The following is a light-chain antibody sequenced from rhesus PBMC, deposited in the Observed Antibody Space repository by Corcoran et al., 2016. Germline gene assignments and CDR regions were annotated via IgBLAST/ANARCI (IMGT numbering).Light chain of an antibody. CDR3: LQPNSYPYS. Sequence: DIQMTQSPSSLSASVGDTVTITCRASQGISSYLNWFQQKPGKAPKLLIYDASSLESGVPSRFSGSGSGTDFTLPISSLQPDYFAANYFLQPNSYPYSFGQGTKVEIK. J-gene: IGKJ2*01. V-gene: IGKV1-28*03. CDR2: DAS. CDR1: QGISSY.